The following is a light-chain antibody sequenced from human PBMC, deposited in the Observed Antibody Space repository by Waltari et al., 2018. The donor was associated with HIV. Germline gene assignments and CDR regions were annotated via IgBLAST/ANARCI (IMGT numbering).Light chain of an antibody. CDR2: DVN. Sequence: QSALTQPHSVSGSPGQSLTISCTGTSSYVDNFVSWYQQHPGKAPKVIIYDVNKRPSGVPDRFSGSKSGNTASLTISGLQAEDEADYYCCSYAGTYTYVFGSGTTVTVL. CDR1: SSYVDNF. J-gene: IGLJ1*01. CDR3: CSYAGTYTYV. V-gene: IGLV2-11*01.